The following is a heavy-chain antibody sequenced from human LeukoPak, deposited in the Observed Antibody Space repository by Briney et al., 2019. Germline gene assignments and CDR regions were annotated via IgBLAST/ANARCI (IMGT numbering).Heavy chain of an antibody. D-gene: IGHD3-3*01. Sequence: PSETLSLTCTGSGGSISSYYWSWIRQPAGKGLEWIGRIYTSGSTNHNPSLNSRVTMSVDPTQNQVSLKLGSVTAADTAVYYCARVDDFWSGYYYYYYMDVWGEGITVTVSS. CDR1: GGSISSYY. V-gene: IGHV4-4*07. CDR3: ARVDDFWSGYYYYYYMDV. J-gene: IGHJ6*03. CDR2: IYTSGST.